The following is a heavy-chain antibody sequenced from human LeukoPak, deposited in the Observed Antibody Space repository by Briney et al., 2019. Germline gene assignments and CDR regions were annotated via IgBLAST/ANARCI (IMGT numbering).Heavy chain of an antibody. J-gene: IGHJ4*02. CDR2: IYYSGST. CDR1: GGSISSYY. D-gene: IGHD2-2*01. V-gene: IGHV4-59*01. CDR3: ARADYQPLLNFDY. Sequence: PSXXLSLTCTVSGGSISSYYWSWIRQPPGKGLEWIGYIYYSGSTNYNPSLKSRVTISVDTSKNQFSLKLSSVTAADTAVYYCARADYQPLLNFDYWGQGTLVTVSS.